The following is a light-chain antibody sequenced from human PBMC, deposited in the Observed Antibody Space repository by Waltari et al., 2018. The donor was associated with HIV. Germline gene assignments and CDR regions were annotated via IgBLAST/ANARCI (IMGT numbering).Light chain of an antibody. CDR3: QVWDSISAVV. J-gene: IGLJ2*01. CDR1: NLGDKF. Sequence: SYELTPPPSVSVSPGQTASITCSGENLGDKFVSWFQQKTGQSPVLVIYKATRRPSVIPERFSGSNSGNTATLTISGTLAMDEADYYCQVWDSISAVVFGGGTTLTVL. CDR2: KAT. V-gene: IGLV3-1*01.